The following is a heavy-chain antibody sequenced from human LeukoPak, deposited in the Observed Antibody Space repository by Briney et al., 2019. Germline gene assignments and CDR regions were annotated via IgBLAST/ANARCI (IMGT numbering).Heavy chain of an antibody. V-gene: IGHV3-7*01. CDR3: ARDASWQWLVGNFDY. Sequence: GGSLRLSCAASGFTFSSYWMSWVRQAPGKGLEWVANIKQDGSEKYYVDSVKGRFTISRDNAKNSLYLQMNSLRAEDTAVYYCARDASWQWLVGNFDYWGQGTLVTVSS. J-gene: IGHJ4*02. CDR2: IKQDGSEK. CDR1: GFTFSSYW. D-gene: IGHD6-19*01.